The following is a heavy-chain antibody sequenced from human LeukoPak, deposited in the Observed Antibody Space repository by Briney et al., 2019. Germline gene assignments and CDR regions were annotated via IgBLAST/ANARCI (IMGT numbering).Heavy chain of an antibody. J-gene: IGHJ4*02. CDR3: ARHDLGGNSPFDY. V-gene: IGHV1-46*01. D-gene: IGHD4-23*01. Sequence: ASVKVSCKASGYTFTSYGISWVRQAPGQGLEWMGIINPSGSSTTYAQKFQGRVTMTRDTSTSTDFMELSSLRSEDTAVYYCARHDLGGNSPFDYWGQGTLVTVSS. CDR2: INPSGSST. CDR1: GYTFTSYG.